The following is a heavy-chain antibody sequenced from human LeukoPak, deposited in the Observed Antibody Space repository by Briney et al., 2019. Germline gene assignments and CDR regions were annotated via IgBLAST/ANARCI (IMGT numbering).Heavy chain of an antibody. CDR3: ARDSTITGTTFADY. CDR2: INPDSGGT. D-gene: IGHD1-7*01. V-gene: IGHV1-2*02. CDR1: GYTFTGYY. J-gene: IGHJ4*02. Sequence: ASVKVSCKASGYTFTGYYMHWVRQAPGQGLEWMGWINPDSGGTNYAQKFQGRVTMTRDTSISTAYMELSRLRSDDTAVYYCARDSTITGTTFADYWGQGTLVTVSS.